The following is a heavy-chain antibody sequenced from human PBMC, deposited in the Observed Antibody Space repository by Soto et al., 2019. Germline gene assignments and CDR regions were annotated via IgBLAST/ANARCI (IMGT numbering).Heavy chain of an antibody. Sequence: GESLKISCAASGFTVSSNYMSWVRQAPGKGLEWVSVIYSGGSTYYADSVKGRFTISRHNSKNTLYLQMNSLRAEDTAVYYCARGKPLVVVAASHYYYYYMDVWGKGTTVTVSS. CDR1: GFTVSSNY. D-gene: IGHD2-15*01. CDR2: IYSGGST. J-gene: IGHJ6*03. V-gene: IGHV3-53*04. CDR3: ARGKPLVVVAASHYYYYYMDV.